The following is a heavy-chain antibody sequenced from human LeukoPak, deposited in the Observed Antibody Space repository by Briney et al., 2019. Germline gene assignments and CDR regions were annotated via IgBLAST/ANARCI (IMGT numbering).Heavy chain of an antibody. CDR1: GFTFDDYA. CDR3: ARALDSSGWKYYYGMDV. CDR2: ISWNSGSI. Sequence: GGSLRLSCAVSGFTFDDYAMHWVRQAPGKGLEWVSGISWNSGSIGYADSVKGRFTISRDNAKNSLYLQMNSLRAEDTAVYYCARALDSSGWKYYYGMDVWGQGTTVTVSS. V-gene: IGHV3-9*01. D-gene: IGHD6-19*01. J-gene: IGHJ6*02.